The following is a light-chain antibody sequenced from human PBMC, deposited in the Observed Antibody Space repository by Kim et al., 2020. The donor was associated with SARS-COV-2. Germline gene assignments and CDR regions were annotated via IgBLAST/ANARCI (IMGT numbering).Light chain of an antibody. V-gene: IGKV3-11*01. Sequence: PGDSATLSCRASQSIGTYLAWYQQQPGRPPRLLIYDATNRATGIPDRFSGSGSGTDFTLTISTLEPEDFAVYYCQQRANWPTTFGPGTKLEI. J-gene: IGKJ2*01. CDR3: QQRANWPTT. CDR2: DAT. CDR1: QSIGTY.